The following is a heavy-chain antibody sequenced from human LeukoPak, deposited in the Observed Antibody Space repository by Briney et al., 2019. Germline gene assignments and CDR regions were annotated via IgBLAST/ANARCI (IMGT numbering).Heavy chain of an antibody. V-gene: IGHV1-2*02. Sequence: ASVKVSCKASGYTFTGYYMHWVRQAPGQGLEWMGWINPNSGGTNYAQKFQGRVTMTRDTSIGTAYMELSRLRSDDTAVYYCARVGGFAYCGGDCYPLGYWGQGTLVTVSS. D-gene: IGHD2-21*02. CDR1: GYTFTGYY. J-gene: IGHJ4*02. CDR2: INPNSGGT. CDR3: ARVGGFAYCGGDCYPLGY.